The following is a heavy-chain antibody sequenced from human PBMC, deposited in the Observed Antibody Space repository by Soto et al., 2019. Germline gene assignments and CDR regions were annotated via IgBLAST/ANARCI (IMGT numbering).Heavy chain of an antibody. J-gene: IGHJ4*02. CDR1: GYTFTGYY. V-gene: IGHV1-2*04. D-gene: IGHD6-19*01. Sequence: ASVKVSCTASGYTFTGYYMHWVRQAPGQGPEWMGWINPNSGGTNYAQKFQGWVTMTRDTSISTAYMELSRLRSDDTAVYYCARAPPGLGISGSWIDYWGQGTLVTVSS. CDR2: INPNSGGT. CDR3: ARAPPGLGISGSWIDY.